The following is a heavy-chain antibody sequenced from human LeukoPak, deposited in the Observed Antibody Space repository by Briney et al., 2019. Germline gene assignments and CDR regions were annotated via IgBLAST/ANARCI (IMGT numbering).Heavy chain of an antibody. CDR2: TYYRSKWYS. J-gene: IGHJ4*02. CDR3: ARDVATTGWYTFDY. CDR1: GDSVSSINGA. V-gene: IGHV6-1*01. Sequence: SQTLSVTCAISGDSVSSINGAWNWVRQSPSRGLEWLGRTYYRSKWYSDYAVPIQGRMSINPDTSKNQFTLHLFSVTPDDTAVYYCARDVATTGWYTFDYWGQGNRVSVSS. D-gene: IGHD6-19*01.